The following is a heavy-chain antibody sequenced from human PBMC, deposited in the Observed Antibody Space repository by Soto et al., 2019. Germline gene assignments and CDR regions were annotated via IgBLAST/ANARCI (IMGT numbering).Heavy chain of an antibody. D-gene: IGHD6-19*01. Sequence: QLQLQESGSGPVTPSHTLALTCAVSGGSISSGGYSWSWIRQPPGKGLEWIGYIYHNGSTYYNPSIKGSVTISVDRSKNQFYLKLSSATAAATAVYYWARAGGVGAVAVDYWGQGTMVTVSS. CDR2: IYHNGST. CDR1: GGSISSGGYS. V-gene: IGHV4-30-2*01. CDR3: ARAGGVGAVAVDY. J-gene: IGHJ4*02.